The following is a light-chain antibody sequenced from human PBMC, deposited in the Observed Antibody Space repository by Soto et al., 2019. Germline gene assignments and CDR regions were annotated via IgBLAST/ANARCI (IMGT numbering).Light chain of an antibody. CDR1: SGHSSYI. Sequence: QPVLTQSSSASASLGSSVKLTCTLSSGHSSYIIAWHQQQPGKAPRYLMKLEGSGNYNKGSGVPDRFSGSSSGADRYLSISNLQSEDEADYYCETWDSNTRVFGGGTKLTVL. V-gene: IGLV4-60*03. CDR2: LEGSGNY. CDR3: ETWDSNTRV. J-gene: IGLJ3*02.